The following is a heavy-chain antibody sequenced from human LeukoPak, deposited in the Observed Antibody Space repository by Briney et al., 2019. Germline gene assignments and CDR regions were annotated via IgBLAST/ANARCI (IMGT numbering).Heavy chain of an antibody. D-gene: IGHD6-19*01. V-gene: IGHV4-30-2*01. CDR3: ARGGSVAAFDY. CDR2: INHSGST. Sequence: PSQTLSLTCAVSGGSISSGGYSWSWIRQPPGKGLEWIGEINHSGSTNYNPSLKSRVTISVDTSKNQFSLKLSSVTAADTAVYYCARGGSVAAFDYWGQGTLVTVSS. J-gene: IGHJ4*02. CDR1: GGSISSGGYS.